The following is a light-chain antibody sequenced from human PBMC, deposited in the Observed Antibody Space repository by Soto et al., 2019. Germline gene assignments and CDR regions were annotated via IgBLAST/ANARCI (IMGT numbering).Light chain of an antibody. CDR3: QQFNSYVWT. V-gene: IGKV1-5*03. J-gene: IGKJ1*01. CDR2: KAF. CDR1: QSLNNW. Sequence: DIQMTQSPSTLSASVGDRVTITCRASQSLNNWLAWYQQKPGKAPKLLIYKAFSLESGVPPRFSGSGSGTEFTLTISSLQPDDFASYYCQQFNSYVWTFGQGTKVEIK.